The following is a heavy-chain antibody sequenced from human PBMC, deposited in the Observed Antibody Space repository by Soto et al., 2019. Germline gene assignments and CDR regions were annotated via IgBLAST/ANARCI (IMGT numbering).Heavy chain of an antibody. CDR1: GGSFSGYY. CDR2: INHSGST. J-gene: IGHJ6*02. V-gene: IGHV4-34*01. Sequence: SETLSLTCAVYGGSFSGYYWSWIRQPPGKGLEWIGEINHSGSTNYNPSLKSRVTISVDTSKNQFSLKLSSVTAADTAVYYCARERGRSMDVWGQGTTVTVSS. CDR3: ARERGRSMDV.